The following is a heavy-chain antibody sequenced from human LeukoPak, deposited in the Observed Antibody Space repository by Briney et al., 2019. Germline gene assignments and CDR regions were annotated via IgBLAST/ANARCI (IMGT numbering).Heavy chain of an antibody. CDR1: GFTFSSYW. V-gene: IGHV3-7*03. J-gene: IGHJ3*01. CDR3: AKPSYGDPLDSFDV. Sequence: GGSLRLSCAASGFTFSSYWMSWVRQAPGKGLEWVANIKKDGSEKYYMDSVKGRLTISRDNAKTSLYLQMNSLRADDTAIYYCAKPSYGDPLDSFDVWGQGTMVTVSS. D-gene: IGHD4-17*01. CDR2: IKKDGSEK.